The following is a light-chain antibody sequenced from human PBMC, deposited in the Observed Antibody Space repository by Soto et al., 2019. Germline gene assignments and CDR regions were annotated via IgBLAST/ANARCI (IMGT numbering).Light chain of an antibody. CDR1: QSISIW. V-gene: IGKV1-5*01. CDR3: QQYNSYYSRP. CDR2: DAS. Sequence: DIQITQSPSTLSASVRDRVTITCRASQSISIWLAWYQQKPGKAPKLLIYDASSLEKGVPSRFSGIVSGTKFALNFRCLQSYDFAAYACQQYNSYYSRPFGQET. J-gene: IGKJ1*01.